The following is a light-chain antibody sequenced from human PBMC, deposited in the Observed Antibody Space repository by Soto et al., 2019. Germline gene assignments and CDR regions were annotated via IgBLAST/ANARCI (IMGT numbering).Light chain of an antibody. V-gene: IGLV2-14*03. CDR1: SSDVGSYPY. Sequence: QSALTQPASVSGSPGQSITISCTGTSSDVGSYPYVSWYQQHPGKAPKLLIYEVSHRPSGVSNRFSGSKSGNTASLSISGLQTEDAGDYFCISYGSTNTRYVFGTGTKVTVL. CDR3: ISYGSTNTRYV. CDR2: EVS. J-gene: IGLJ1*01.